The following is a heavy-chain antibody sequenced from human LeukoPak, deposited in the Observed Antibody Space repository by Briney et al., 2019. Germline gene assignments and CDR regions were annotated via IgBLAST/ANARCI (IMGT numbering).Heavy chain of an antibody. CDR3: ARDITTMVVAVSRLFGDAFDI. CDR1: GFTFSSYA. J-gene: IGHJ3*02. Sequence: GGSLRLSCAASGFTFSSYAMHWVRQAPGKGLEWVSSISSSSSYIYYADSVKGRFTISRDNAKNSLYLQMNSLRAEDTAVYYCARDITTMVVAVSRLFGDAFDIWGQGTMVTVSS. CDR2: ISSSSSYI. V-gene: IGHV3-21*01. D-gene: IGHD2-15*01.